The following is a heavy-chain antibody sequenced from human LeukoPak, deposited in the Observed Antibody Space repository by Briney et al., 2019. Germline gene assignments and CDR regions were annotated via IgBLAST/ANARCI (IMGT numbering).Heavy chain of an antibody. CDR2: IYTSGST. CDR3: AGGGGAARPIDY. Sequence: SETLSLTCTVSGGTISSYYWSWIRQPAGKGLEWIGRIYTSGSTNYNPSLKSRVTMSVDTSKNQFSLKLSSVTAADTAVYYCAGGGGAARPIDYWGQGTLVTVSS. V-gene: IGHV4-4*07. CDR1: GGTISSYY. J-gene: IGHJ4*02. D-gene: IGHD6-6*01.